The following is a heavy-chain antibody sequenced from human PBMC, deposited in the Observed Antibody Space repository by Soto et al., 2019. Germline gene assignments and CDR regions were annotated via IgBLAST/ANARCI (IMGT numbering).Heavy chain of an antibody. D-gene: IGHD3-9*01. Sequence: SETLSLTCSVSGGSISGSYWSWIRQSPGKGLEWLGYVYYSGSTYYNPSLKSRVTISVDTSKNQFSLKLSSVTAADTAVYYCVGLYDTGGYWGQGTLVTVSS. CDR3: VGLYDTGGY. J-gene: IGHJ4*02. V-gene: IGHV4-59*06. CDR2: VYYSGST. CDR1: GGSISGSY.